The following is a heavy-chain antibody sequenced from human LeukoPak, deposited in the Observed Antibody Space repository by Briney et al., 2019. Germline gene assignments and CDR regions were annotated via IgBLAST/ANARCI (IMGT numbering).Heavy chain of an antibody. CDR2: INTGGSST. V-gene: IGHV3-74*01. J-gene: IGHJ4*02. CDR3: ARSNHADDY. Sequence: PGGSLRLSCAASGFTFSNHWMHWVRQVPGKGLVWVSRINTGGSSTTYADSVKGRFTISRDNAKNTLYLQMNSLRAEDTAVYYCARSNHADDYWGQGTLVTVSS. D-gene: IGHD4-11*01. CDR1: GFTFSNHW.